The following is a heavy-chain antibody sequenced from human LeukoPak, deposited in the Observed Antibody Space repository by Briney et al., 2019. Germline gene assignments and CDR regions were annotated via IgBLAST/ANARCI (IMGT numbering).Heavy chain of an antibody. D-gene: IGHD5-12*01. Sequence: GGSLRLSCAASGFPVSNNYMSWVRQAPGKGLEWVSVIHSGGATYYADSVKGRFTISRDSFKNTLYLQMNNLRAEDTAVYYCARGRGYGAYDWNDYWGQGTLVTVSS. CDR1: GFPVSNNY. CDR3: ARGRGYGAYDWNDY. CDR2: IHSGGAT. J-gene: IGHJ4*02. V-gene: IGHV3-53*01.